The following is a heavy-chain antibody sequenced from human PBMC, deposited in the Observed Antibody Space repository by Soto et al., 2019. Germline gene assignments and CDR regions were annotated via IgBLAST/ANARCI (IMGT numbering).Heavy chain of an antibody. J-gene: IGHJ4*02. V-gene: IGHV1-58*02. Sequence: QMQLVQSGPEVKKPGTSVKVSCKASGFPFSSSAMQWVRQARGQSLEWIGWIVVGSGHTNYAQKFQERVTITRDMSTTTAYMELSSLRFEDTAVYYCAAKVYSSGGGHWGQGTVVTVSS. CDR2: IVVGSGHT. CDR3: AAKVYSSGGGH. CDR1: GFPFSSSA. D-gene: IGHD6-19*01.